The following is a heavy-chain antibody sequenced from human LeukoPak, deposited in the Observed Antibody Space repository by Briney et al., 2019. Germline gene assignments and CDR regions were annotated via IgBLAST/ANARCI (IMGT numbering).Heavy chain of an antibody. Sequence: SQTLSLTCTVSGGSISSGGYYWSWIRQHPGKGLEWIGYIYYSGSTYYSPSLKSRVTISVDTSKNQFFLKLSSVTAADTAVYYCASLTCGGDCYLDYWGQGTLVTVSS. CDR1: GGSISSGGYY. CDR3: ASLTCGGDCYLDY. D-gene: IGHD2-21*02. J-gene: IGHJ4*02. V-gene: IGHV4-31*03. CDR2: IYYSGST.